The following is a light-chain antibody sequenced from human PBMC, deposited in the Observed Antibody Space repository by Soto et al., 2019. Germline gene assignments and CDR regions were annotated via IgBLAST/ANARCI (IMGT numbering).Light chain of an antibody. J-gene: IGKJ1*01. CDR1: QSIDSW. V-gene: IGKV1-5*03. CDR2: EAS. Sequence: DIQMTQSPSTLSASVGDRVTITGRASQSIDSWLAWYQQKPGKTPNLLIYEASSLESGVPSRFSGSGSGTEFTLTISSLQPDDFATYYCQQYSSYSAGTFGQGTKVEIK. CDR3: QQYSSYSAGT.